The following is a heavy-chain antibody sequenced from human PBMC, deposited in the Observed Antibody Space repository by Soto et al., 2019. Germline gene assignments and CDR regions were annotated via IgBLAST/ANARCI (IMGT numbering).Heavy chain of an antibody. V-gene: IGHV4-31*03. J-gene: IGHJ4*02. CDR3: ARLSSGERLNFDY. D-gene: IGHD3-10*02. CDR2: IYYSGST. Sequence: QVPLQESGPGLVKPSQTLSLTCTVSGGSISSGGYYWSWIRQHPGKGLEWIGYIYYSGSTYYNPSLKSRVTISLDTSKNQFSLKLSSVTAADTAMYYCARLSSGERLNFDYWGQGTLVTVSS. CDR1: GGSISSGGYY.